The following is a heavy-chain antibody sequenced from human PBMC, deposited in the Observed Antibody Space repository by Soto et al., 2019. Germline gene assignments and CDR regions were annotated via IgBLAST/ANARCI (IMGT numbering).Heavy chain of an antibody. D-gene: IGHD5-18*01. CDR1: GITLSNAW. V-gene: IGHV3-15*01. CDR2: IKSKADGSST. CDR3: ATPRPGTHGYGY. J-gene: IGHJ4*02. Sequence: EVQLVESGGGLVKPGGSLRVSCAASGITLSNAWMNWVRQAPGQGLEWVGRIKSKADGSSTEYGSPVKDRFIITRDDSENTLDLQMHSLKTEDTAVYDCATPRPGTHGYGYWGQGTLVTVSS.